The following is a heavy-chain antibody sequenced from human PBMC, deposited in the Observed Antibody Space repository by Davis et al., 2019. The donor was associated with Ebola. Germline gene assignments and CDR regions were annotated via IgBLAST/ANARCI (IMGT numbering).Heavy chain of an antibody. J-gene: IGHJ6*02. D-gene: IGHD3-10*01. Sequence: GGSLRLSCAASGFTFSSYAMSWVRQAPGKGLEWVSAISGSGGSTYYADSVKGRFTISRDNSKNTLYLQMNSLRAEDTAVYYCASTGSHYYYGMDVWGQGTTVTVSS. CDR3: ASTGSHYYYGMDV. CDR2: ISGSGGST. CDR1: GFTFSSYA. V-gene: IGHV3-23*01.